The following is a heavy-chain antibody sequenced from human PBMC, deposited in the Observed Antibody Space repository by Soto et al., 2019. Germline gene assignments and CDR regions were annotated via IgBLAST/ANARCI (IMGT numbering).Heavy chain of an antibody. V-gene: IGHV3-53*02. Sequence: VQLVETGGGLIQPGGSLRLSCTASGFTVSGNYMSWVRQAPGKALEWVSVIYAGGATAYADSVKGRFTISRDNSKNTAYLQKNNLRAEDRAVYHCAREKLYCGVMSGSPRAFYGMDVWGQGTTVTVSS. D-gene: IGHD2-21*01. CDR3: AREKLYCGVMSGSPRAFYGMDV. CDR2: IYAGGAT. J-gene: IGHJ6*02. CDR1: GFTVSGNY.